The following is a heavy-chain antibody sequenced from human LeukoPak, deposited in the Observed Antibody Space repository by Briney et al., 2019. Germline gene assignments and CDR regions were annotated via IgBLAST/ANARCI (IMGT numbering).Heavy chain of an antibody. V-gene: IGHV1-3*01. J-gene: IGHJ4*02. CDR1: GGTFSSYA. CDR2: INAGDGNT. Sequence: ASVKVSCKAPGGTFSSYAISWVRQAPGQRLEWMGWINAGDGNTRYSQSFQDRLTITRDTSASTAYMEMSSLRYEDTAVYYCALGAYDYWGQGTLVTVSP. D-gene: IGHD1-26*01. CDR3: ALGAYDY.